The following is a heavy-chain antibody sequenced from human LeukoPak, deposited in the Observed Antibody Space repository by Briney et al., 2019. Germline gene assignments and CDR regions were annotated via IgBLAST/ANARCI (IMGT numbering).Heavy chain of an antibody. V-gene: IGHV4-61*02. D-gene: IGHD3-10*01. Sequence: SETLSLTCTVSGGSISSGSYYWSWIRQPAGKGLEWIGRIYTSGSTNYNPSLKSRVTISVDTSKNQFSLKLSSVTAADTAVYYCARAVDIGDWFDPWGQGTLVTVSS. J-gene: IGHJ5*02. CDR2: IYTSGST. CDR1: GGSISSGSYY. CDR3: ARAVDIGDWFDP.